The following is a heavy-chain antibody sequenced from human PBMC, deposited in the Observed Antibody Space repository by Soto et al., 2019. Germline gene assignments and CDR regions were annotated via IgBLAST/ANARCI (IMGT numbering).Heavy chain of an antibody. CDR3: VKDSGWYYLSGFDY. J-gene: IGHJ4*02. D-gene: IGHD6-19*01. V-gene: IGHV3-64D*06. Sequence: GGSLRLSCSASGFTFSSYAMHWVRQAPGKGLEYVSAISSNGVSTYYADSVKGRFTISRDNSKNTLYLQMSSLRAEDTVVYYCVKDSGWYYLSGFDYWGQGTLVTVSS. CDR2: ISSNGVST. CDR1: GFTFSSYA.